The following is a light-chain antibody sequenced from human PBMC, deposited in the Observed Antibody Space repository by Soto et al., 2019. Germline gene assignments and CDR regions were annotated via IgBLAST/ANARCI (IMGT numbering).Light chain of an antibody. V-gene: IGKV3-20*01. CDR3: QQYGSSSIT. CDR2: DAS. CDR1: QSVSSSY. J-gene: IGKJ5*01. Sequence: EIVLTQSPGTLSLSPGERATLSCWASQSVSSSYLAWYQQKPGQAPRLLFYDASTRAPGIPDRFSGSGSGTEFTLTISRLEPEDFAVYYCQQYGSSSITFGQGTRLENK.